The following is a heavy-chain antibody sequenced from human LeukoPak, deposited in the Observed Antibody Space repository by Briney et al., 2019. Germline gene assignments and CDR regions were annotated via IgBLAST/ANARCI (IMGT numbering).Heavy chain of an antibody. Sequence: PGGSLRLSCAASGFTFSSYAMSWVRQAPGKGLEWVSAISGSGGSTYYADSVKGRFTISRDNSKNTLYLQMNSLRAEDTAVYYCAKGPTIFGVVIIRSPYYSDYWGQGTLVTVSS. CDR3: AKGPTIFGVVIIRSPYYSDY. D-gene: IGHD3-3*01. CDR2: ISGSGGST. V-gene: IGHV3-23*01. J-gene: IGHJ4*02. CDR1: GFTFSSYA.